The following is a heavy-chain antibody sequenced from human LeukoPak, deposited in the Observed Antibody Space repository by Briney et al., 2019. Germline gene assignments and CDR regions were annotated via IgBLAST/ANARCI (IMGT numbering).Heavy chain of an antibody. Sequence: SETLSLTCTVAGGSISSYYWSWIRQPPGKGLEWLGYIYYSGSNNYNPSLKSRVTISVDTSKNQFSLKLSSVTAADTAVYYCARLSDYGGTSPFDYWGQGTLVTVT. D-gene: IGHD4-23*01. CDR2: IYYSGSN. CDR1: GGSISSYY. V-gene: IGHV4-59*08. J-gene: IGHJ4*02. CDR3: ARLSDYGGTSPFDY.